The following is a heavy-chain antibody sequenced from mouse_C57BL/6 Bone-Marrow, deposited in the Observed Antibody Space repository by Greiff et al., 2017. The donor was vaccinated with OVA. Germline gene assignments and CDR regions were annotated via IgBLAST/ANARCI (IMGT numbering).Heavy chain of an antibody. CDR2: IWSGGSK. Sequence: QVHVKQSGPGLVQPSQSLSITCTVSGFSLTSYGVPWVRQSPGKGLEWLGVIWSGGSKDSNAAFISRLGTSKDNPKSQVFFKMNSLQADDTAIYYCSQATSYAMDYWGQGTSVTVSS. V-gene: IGHV2-2*01. CDR1: GFSLTSYG. CDR3: SQATSYAMDY. D-gene: IGHD3-2*02. J-gene: IGHJ4*01.